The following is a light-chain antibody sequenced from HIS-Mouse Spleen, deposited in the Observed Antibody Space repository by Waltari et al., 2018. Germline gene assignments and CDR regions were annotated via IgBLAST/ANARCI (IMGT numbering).Light chain of an antibody. CDR1: SSDVGGYND. J-gene: IGLJ3*02. V-gene: IGLV2-14*01. Sequence: QSALTQPASVSGSPGQSITIPCPGTSSDVGGYNDVPWYQQHPGKAPKLMIYEVSNRPSGVSNRFSGSKSGNTASLTISGLQAEDEADYYCSSYTSSSTLWVFGGGTKLTVL. CDR2: EVS. CDR3: SSYTSSSTLWV.